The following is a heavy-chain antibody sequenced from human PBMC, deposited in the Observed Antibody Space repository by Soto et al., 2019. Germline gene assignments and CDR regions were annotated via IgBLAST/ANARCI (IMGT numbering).Heavy chain of an antibody. Sequence: EVQLVESGGGLVKPGGSLRLSCAASGFSLSDYSMNWIRQAPGKGLEWVASISSSSSFIHYAESMKGRFTISRDNAKNSLYLQMKRLSAEDTAVYYCAGSSDDGRDNWRQGTLVTVSS. J-gene: IGHJ4*02. CDR3: AGSSDDGRDN. D-gene: IGHD1-26*01. CDR1: GFSLSDYS. CDR2: ISSSSSFI. V-gene: IGHV3-21*01.